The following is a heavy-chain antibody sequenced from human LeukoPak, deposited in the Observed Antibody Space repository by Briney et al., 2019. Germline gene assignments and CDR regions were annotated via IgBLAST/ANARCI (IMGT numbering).Heavy chain of an antibody. D-gene: IGHD3-22*01. CDR1: GFTFTTYW. CDR2: IKQDGSEK. Sequence: GESLRLSCAASGFTFTTYWLGWVRQPPGKGLEWVANIKQDGSEKYYVDSVKGRFTISRDNAKNSLYLQVNSLRAEDTAVYYCAREGTYYYDSSGYYLYWGQGTLVTVSS. V-gene: IGHV3-7*01. J-gene: IGHJ4*02. CDR3: AREGTYYYDSSGYYLY.